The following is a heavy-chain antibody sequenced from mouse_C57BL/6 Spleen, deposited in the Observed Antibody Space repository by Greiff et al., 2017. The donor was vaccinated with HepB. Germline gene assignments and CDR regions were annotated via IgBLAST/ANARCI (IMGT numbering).Heavy chain of an antibody. V-gene: IGHV1-50*01. CDR2: IDPSDSYT. J-gene: IGHJ3*01. Sequence: QVQLQQPGAELVKPGASVKLSCKASGYTFTSYWMQWVKQRPGQGLEWIGGIDPSDSYTNYNQKFKGKATLTVDTSSSTAYMQLSSLTSADSAVYTCASYYGISYAWFAYWGQGTLVTVSA. CDR1: GYTFTSYW. D-gene: IGHD1-1*01. CDR3: ASYYGISYAWFAY.